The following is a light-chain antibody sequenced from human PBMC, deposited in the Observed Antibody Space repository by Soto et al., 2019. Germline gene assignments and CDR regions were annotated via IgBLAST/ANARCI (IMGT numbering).Light chain of an antibody. J-gene: IGKJ1*01. CDR2: GAS. Sequence: EIVLTQSPGTLSLSPGERATLSCRASQSVTSNYLAWYQQKPGQAPRLLVYGASSRATGISDRFSGSGSGTDFTLTISRLEPEDFVVYYCQQYGSSPFTFGQGTKVDIK. V-gene: IGKV3-20*01. CDR3: QQYGSSPFT. CDR1: QSVTSNY.